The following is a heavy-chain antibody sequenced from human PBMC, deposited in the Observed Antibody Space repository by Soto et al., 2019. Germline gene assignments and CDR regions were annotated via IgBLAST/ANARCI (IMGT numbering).Heavy chain of an antibody. CDR2: ISYHGINT. CDR1: GFTFSSYG. Sequence: QVQLVESGGGVVQPGGSLRLSCEASGFTFSSYGMHWVRQAQGKGLEWVAVISYHGINTHYADSVKGRFTISRDNYKNTLYLHMNSLRPEDTAVYYCAKTGDSGYDWGWFEPWGQGTLVTVSS. D-gene: IGHD5-12*01. J-gene: IGHJ5*02. CDR3: AKTGDSGYDWGWFEP. V-gene: IGHV3-30*18.